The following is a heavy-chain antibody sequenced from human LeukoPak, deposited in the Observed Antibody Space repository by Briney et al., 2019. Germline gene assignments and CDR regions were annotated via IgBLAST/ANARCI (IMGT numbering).Heavy chain of an antibody. CDR1: GGTFSSYA. V-gene: IGHV1-69*04. Sequence: ASVKVSCKASGGTFSSYAISWVRQAPGQGLEWMGRIIPILGIANYAQKFQGRVTITADKSTSTAYMELSSLRSEDTAVYYCARDGAYYYDSSGYSIFDYWGQGTLVTVSS. J-gene: IGHJ4*02. D-gene: IGHD3-22*01. CDR2: IIPILGIA. CDR3: ARDGAYYYDSSGYSIFDY.